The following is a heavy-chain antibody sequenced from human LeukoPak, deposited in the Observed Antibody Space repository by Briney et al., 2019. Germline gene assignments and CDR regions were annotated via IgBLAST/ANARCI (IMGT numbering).Heavy chain of an antibody. V-gene: IGHV3-23*01. D-gene: IGHD1-7*01. CDR1: GFTFSSYA. J-gene: IGHJ4*02. CDR2: ISGSGGST. Sequence: GGSLRLSCAASGFTFSSYAMSWVRQAPGKGLEWVSAISGSGGSTYYADSVKGRFTISRDNSKNTQYLQMNSLRAEDTAVYYCAKATHITGTIDYWGQGTLVTVSS. CDR3: AKATHITGTIDY.